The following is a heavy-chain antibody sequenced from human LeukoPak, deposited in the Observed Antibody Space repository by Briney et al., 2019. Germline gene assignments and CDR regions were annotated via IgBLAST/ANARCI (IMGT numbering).Heavy chain of an antibody. Sequence: PGGSLRLSCAASGFSFRNYEMTWVRQAPGKGLEWLSYISKSGSPKYYADSVKGRFTISRDNAKNSLFLQMNSLRAEDTAVYYCARVGVDCSSTSCSEYYFDYWGQGTLITVSS. CDR3: ARVGVDCSSTSCSEYYFDY. D-gene: IGHD2-2*01. CDR1: GFSFRNYE. V-gene: IGHV3-48*03. J-gene: IGHJ4*02. CDR2: ISKSGSPK.